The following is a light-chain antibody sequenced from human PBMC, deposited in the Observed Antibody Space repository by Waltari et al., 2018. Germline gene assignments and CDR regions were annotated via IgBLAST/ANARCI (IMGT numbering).Light chain of an antibody. CDR2: DVT. V-gene: IGLV2-14*03. CDR1: GSGVGASDF. CDR3: SSQTLDGVVL. Sequence: QSALTQPASVSGSPGQSITVSCSGIGSGVGASDFVSWFQLHPGKAPQVIIYDVTNLPAGVSDRFSASKSADTASLTISGLQPEDEGDYYCSSQTLDGVVLFGGGTKLTVL. J-gene: IGLJ2*01.